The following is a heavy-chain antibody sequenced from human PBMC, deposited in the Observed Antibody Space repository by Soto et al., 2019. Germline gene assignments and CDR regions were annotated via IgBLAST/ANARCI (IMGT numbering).Heavy chain of an antibody. J-gene: IGHJ1*01. CDR3: ASSTRYYDSFVSEYFHI. CDR1: GYSFTTHS. Sequence: QVQLVQSGAEVKKPGASVKVSCKASGYSFTTHSMHWVRQAPGQRLEWMGWINAGNGNTKYSQKFQCRVTITRDSSASEAYMERSSLISEDTAVYYYASSTRYYDSFVSEYFHIWGQVTLVTVSS. V-gene: IGHV1-3*01. D-gene: IGHD3-3*01. CDR2: INAGNGNT.